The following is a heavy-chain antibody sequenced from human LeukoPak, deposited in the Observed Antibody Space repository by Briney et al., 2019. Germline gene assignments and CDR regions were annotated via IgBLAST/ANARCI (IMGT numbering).Heavy chain of an antibody. CDR3: AYGGDAYKTGY. CDR1: GASITVYY. D-gene: IGHD5-24*01. Sequence: MSSETLSLTCTVSGASITVYYWSWIRQPPAKGLKWIVYIYYSGSPNYNPSLKSRVTLSLDTSQNQFSLKLTSVTAADTAVYYCAYGGDAYKTGYWGQGTLVTVSS. CDR2: IYYSGSP. V-gene: IGHV4-59*01. J-gene: IGHJ4*02.